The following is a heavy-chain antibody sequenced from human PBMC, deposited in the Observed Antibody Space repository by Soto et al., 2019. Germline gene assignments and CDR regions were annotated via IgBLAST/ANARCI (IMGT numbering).Heavy chain of an antibody. V-gene: IGHV1-24*01. Sequence: ASVKVSCKVSGFTLTELSIHWVRQAPGKGLEWMGGFDPEDGETIYAQKFQGRVTMTEDTSTYTAYMDLSSLRSEDTAVHYCAATYTVETIKSDYWGQGTLVTASS. CDR2: FDPEDGET. CDR3: AATYTVETIKSDY. J-gene: IGHJ4*02. D-gene: IGHD5-12*01. CDR1: GFTLTELS.